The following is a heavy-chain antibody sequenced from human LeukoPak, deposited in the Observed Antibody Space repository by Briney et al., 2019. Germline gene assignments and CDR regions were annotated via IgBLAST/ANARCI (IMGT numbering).Heavy chain of an antibody. V-gene: IGHV3-33*06. CDR1: GFTFSAYG. CDR3: AKDGPEIVNAYYYYMDV. D-gene: IGHD5-24*01. Sequence: GGSLRLSCAASGFTFSAYGMHWVRQPPGKGLEWVAIIWYDGGNKYYADSVKGRFTISRDNSKNTLSLQMNSLRVEDTAVYYCAKDGPEIVNAYYYYMDVWGKGTTVTVSS. J-gene: IGHJ6*03. CDR2: IWYDGGNK.